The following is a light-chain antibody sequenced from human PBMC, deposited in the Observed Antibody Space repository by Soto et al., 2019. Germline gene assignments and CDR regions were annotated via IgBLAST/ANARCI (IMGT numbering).Light chain of an antibody. CDR2: GAS. V-gene: IGKV3-15*01. CDR3: QQYNNWPQT. CDR1: QGISTN. Sequence: EIVMTQSPATLSVSPGDGATLSCRASQGISTNLAWYQQKPGQSPRLLIYGASTRAAGIPARFRGSGSGTESTLTISSLQSEDFAVYYCQQYNNWPQTFGQGTKVDIK. J-gene: IGKJ1*01.